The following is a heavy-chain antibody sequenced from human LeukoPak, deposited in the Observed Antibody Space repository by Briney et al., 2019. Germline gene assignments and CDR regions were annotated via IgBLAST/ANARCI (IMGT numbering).Heavy chain of an antibody. V-gene: IGHV3-23*01. CDR2: ISGSGGST. CDR3: ANLDIAVLRDY. Sequence: GGSLRLSCAASGFTFSSYAMSWVRQAPGKGLEWVSVISGSGGSTYYADSVKGRFTISRDNSKNTLYLQMNSLRAEDTAVYYCANLDIAVLRDYWGQGTLVTVSS. J-gene: IGHJ4*02. CDR1: GFTFSSYA. D-gene: IGHD6-19*01.